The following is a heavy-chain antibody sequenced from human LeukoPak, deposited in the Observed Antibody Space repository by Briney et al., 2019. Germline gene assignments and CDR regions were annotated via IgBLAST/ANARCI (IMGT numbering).Heavy chain of an antibody. CDR3: ARIKDGDFDY. V-gene: IGHV5-51*01. CDR1: VYSFTIYS. CDR2: IYPGDSDT. J-gene: IGHJ4*02. Sequence: GESLNIPCKGSVYSFTIYSIGWARHTPGKGLEWMGNIYPGDSDTIYSPSFQGQVTISADKSISTAYLQWSSLKASDTAMYYCARIKDGDFDYWGQGTLVTVSS. D-gene: IGHD5-24*01.